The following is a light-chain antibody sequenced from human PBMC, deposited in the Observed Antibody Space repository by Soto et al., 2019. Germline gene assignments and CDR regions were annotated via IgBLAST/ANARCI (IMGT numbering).Light chain of an antibody. CDR1: QSVSSN. J-gene: IGKJ4*01. Sequence: EIVMTQSPATLSVSPGERATLSCRASQSVSSNLALYQQKPGQAPRLLIYGASTRATGIPARFSGSGSRTEFTLTINSLQSEDFAVYYCEQYNNWPLTFGGGTKVEIK. V-gene: IGKV3-15*01. CDR3: EQYNNWPLT. CDR2: GAS.